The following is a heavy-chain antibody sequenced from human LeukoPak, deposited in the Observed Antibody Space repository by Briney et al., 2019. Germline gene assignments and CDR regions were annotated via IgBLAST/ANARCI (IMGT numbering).Heavy chain of an antibody. V-gene: IGHV3-9*03. CDR2: ISWNSGSI. CDR3: AKGYQLLSTPTFDY. Sequence: GRSLRLSCAASGFTFDDYAMLWVRQAPGKGLEWVSGISWNSGSIGYADSVKGRFTISRDNAKNSLYLQMNSLRAEDMALYYCAKGYQLLSTPTFDYWGQGTLVTVSS. J-gene: IGHJ4*02. CDR1: GFTFDDYA. D-gene: IGHD2-2*01.